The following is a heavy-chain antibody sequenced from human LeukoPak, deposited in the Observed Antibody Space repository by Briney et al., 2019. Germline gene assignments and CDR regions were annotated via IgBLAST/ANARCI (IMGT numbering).Heavy chain of an antibody. CDR3: ARDKGDYDRSGSLFVF. CDR1: GFTFGRYW. J-gene: IGHJ4*02. CDR2: IKQDGSET. D-gene: IGHD3-22*01. Sequence: PGGSLRLSCAASGFTFGRYWMSWVRQAPRKGLEWVANIKQDGSETYYVDSVKGRFTISRDNAKNSLFLQMNSLRAEDTAVYYCARDKGDYDRSGSLFVFGGQGTLVTVSS. V-gene: IGHV3-7*03.